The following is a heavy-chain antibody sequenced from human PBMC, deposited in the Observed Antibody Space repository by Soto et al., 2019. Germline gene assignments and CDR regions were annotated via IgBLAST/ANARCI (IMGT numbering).Heavy chain of an antibody. J-gene: IGHJ4*02. CDR2: IYYSGST. CDR1: GGSISTNGHY. CDR3: ANIVSTNFAY. Sequence: QVRLQESGPGLVKPSQTLSLTCTVSGGSISTNGHYWSWIRQHPGKGLEGIGYIYYSGSTYYNPSLKSRLTISVDTSNNQFSLSLSSVTAADTAVYYCANIVSTNFAYWGRGTLVTVSS. D-gene: IGHD5-12*01. V-gene: IGHV4-31*04.